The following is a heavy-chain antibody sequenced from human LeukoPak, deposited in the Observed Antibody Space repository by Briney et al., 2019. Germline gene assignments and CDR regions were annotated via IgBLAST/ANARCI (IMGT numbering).Heavy chain of an antibody. D-gene: IGHD3-22*01. CDR3: ARDGNYYDSSGEFDY. J-gene: IGHJ4*02. V-gene: IGHV1-69*13. Sequence: SVKVSCKASGGTFSSYAISWVRQAPGQGLEWMGGIIPIFGTANYAQKFQGRVTITADESTSTAYMELSSLRSEDTAVYYCARDGNYYDSSGEFDYWGQGTLVTVSS. CDR2: IIPIFGTA. CDR1: GGTFSSYA.